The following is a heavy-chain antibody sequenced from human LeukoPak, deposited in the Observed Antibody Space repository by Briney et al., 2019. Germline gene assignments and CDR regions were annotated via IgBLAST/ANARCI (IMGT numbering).Heavy chain of an antibody. Sequence: SETLYLTCAGYGGAFRGYDWSWIRQPPGKGEEGLGEINHSGSTNYNPSLKSRVTISVDTSKNQFSLKLSAVTAADTAVYYCASRYCSSTSCQVYFDYWGQGTLVTVSS. D-gene: IGHD2-2*01. J-gene: IGHJ4*02. V-gene: IGHV4-34*01. CDR1: GGAFRGYD. CDR2: INHSGST. CDR3: ASRYCSSTSCQVYFDY.